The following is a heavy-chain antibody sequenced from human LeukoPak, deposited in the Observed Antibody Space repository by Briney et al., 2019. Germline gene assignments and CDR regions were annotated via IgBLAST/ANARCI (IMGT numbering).Heavy chain of an antibody. Sequence: SETLSLTCTVSGGSISSYYWSWIRQPPGKGLEWIGYIYYSGTTNYNPSLKSRVTISVDTSKNQFSLRLNSVTAADTAVYYCAREAPGGSGWTYFDYWGQGSLVTVSS. D-gene: IGHD6-19*01. CDR3: AREAPGGSGWTYFDY. CDR2: IYYSGTT. CDR1: GGSISSYY. V-gene: IGHV4-59*08. J-gene: IGHJ4*02.